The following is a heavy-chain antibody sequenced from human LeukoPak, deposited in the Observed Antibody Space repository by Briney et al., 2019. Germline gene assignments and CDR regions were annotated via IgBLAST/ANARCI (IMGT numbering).Heavy chain of an antibody. Sequence: GGSLRLSCAASGFTFSSYSMNWVRQAPGKGLEWVSSISSSSSYIYYAGSVKGRFTISRDNAKNSLYLQMNSLRAEDTAVYYCARGMVATDYWGQGTLVTVSS. J-gene: IGHJ4*02. CDR3: ARGMVATDY. D-gene: IGHD5-12*01. V-gene: IGHV3-21*01. CDR2: ISSSSSYI. CDR1: GFTFSSYS.